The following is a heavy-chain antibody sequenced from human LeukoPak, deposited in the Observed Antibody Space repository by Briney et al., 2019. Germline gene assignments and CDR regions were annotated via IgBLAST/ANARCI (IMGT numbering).Heavy chain of an antibody. J-gene: IGHJ3*02. CDR1: TFTFSNYA. D-gene: IGHD1-26*01. Sequence: PGGSLRLSCAASTFTFSNYAMTWVRQAPGKGLEWVSSISGSGGSTYYADSVRGRLIISRDNSKNTLYLQMNSLRAEDTAVYYCAKSRWETYAVRAFDIWGQGTMVTVSS. CDR3: AKSRWETYAVRAFDI. V-gene: IGHV3-23*01. CDR2: ISGSGGST.